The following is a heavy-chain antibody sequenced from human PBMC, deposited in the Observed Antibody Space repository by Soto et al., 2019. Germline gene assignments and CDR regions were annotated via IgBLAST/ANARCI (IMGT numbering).Heavy chain of an antibody. J-gene: IGHJ4*02. D-gene: IGHD7-27*01. Sequence: FETQAHTCSVSGGYVVSGGYHCSWIRQTPGKGLEWIGFINYRGTTNYSPSLMSRVTISADTSKNQFSLKMTSVTSADTAVYYCARVGWGGDSWGQGTLVPASS. CDR1: GGYVVSGGYH. V-gene: IGHV4-61*08. CDR3: ARVGWGGDS. CDR2: INYRGTT.